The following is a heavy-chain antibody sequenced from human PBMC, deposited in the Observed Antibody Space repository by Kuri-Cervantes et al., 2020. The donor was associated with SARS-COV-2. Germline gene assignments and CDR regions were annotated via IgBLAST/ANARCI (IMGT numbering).Heavy chain of an antibody. CDR3: AREKVLWFGESSGDYYYGMDV. CDR1: GGSISSYY. Sequence: SETLSLTCTVSGGSISSYYWSWIRQPAGKGLEWIGRIYTSGSTNYNPSLKSRVTISVDTSKNQFSLKLSSVTAADTAVYYCAREKVLWFGESSGDYYYGMDVWGQGTTVTVSS. V-gene: IGHV4-4*07. D-gene: IGHD3-10*01. CDR2: IYTSGST. J-gene: IGHJ6*02.